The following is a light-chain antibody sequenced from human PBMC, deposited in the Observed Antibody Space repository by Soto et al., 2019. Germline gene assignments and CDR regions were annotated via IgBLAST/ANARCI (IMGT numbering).Light chain of an antibody. CDR2: EVS. V-gene: IGLV2-14*01. J-gene: IGLJ7*01. CDR3: SSYTSSSTLAV. Sequence: QSALTQPASVSGSPGQSITISCTGTTSDIGDYNYVSWYKQHPGKAPKLMIYEVSNRPSGVSNRFSGSKSGNTASLTISGLQAEDEADYYCSSYTSSSTLAVFGGGTQLTVL. CDR1: TSDIGDYNY.